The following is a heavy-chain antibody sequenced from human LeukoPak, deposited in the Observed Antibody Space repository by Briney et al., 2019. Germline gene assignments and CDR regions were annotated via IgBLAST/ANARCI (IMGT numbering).Heavy chain of an antibody. J-gene: IGHJ4*02. Sequence: ASVKVCCKASGYIFTNYGINWVRQAPGQGLEWMGWISAYNGNTKYTQKLQDRVTMTTDSSTSTAYMELKTLRSDDTAVYFCARAGYSRFVDDLDYWGQGTLVIVSS. CDR1: GYIFTNYG. V-gene: IGHV1-18*01. CDR2: ISAYNGNT. CDR3: ARAGYSRFVDDLDY. D-gene: IGHD1-26*01.